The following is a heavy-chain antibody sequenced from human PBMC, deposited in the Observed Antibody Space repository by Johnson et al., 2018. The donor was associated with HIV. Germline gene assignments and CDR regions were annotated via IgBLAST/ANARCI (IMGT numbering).Heavy chain of an antibody. CDR2: ISGSGSTI. Sequence: MLLVESGGGLVQPGGSLRLSCAASGFTFSSYAMSWVRQAPGKGLEWVSAISGSGSTIYYADSVKGRFTISRDNAKNSLYLQMNSLRAEDTAVYYCARDLRDIVVPDAFDIWGQGTMVTVSS. J-gene: IGHJ3*02. D-gene: IGHD5-12*01. CDR1: GFTFSSYA. CDR3: ARDLRDIVVPDAFDI. V-gene: IGHV3-48*04.